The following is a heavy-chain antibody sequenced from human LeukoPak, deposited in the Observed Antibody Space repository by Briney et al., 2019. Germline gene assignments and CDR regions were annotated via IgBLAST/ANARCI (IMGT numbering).Heavy chain of an antibody. V-gene: IGHV4-34*01. J-gene: IGHJ5*02. CDR3: ARHPRYGSGSYPNWFDP. Sequence: PSETLSLTCAVYGGSFSGYYWSWIRQPPGKGLEWIGEINHSGSTNYNPSLKSRVTISVDTSKNQFSLKLSSVTAADTAVYYCARHPRYGSGSYPNWFDPWGQETLVTVSS. CDR2: INHSGST. D-gene: IGHD3-10*01. CDR1: GGSFSGYY.